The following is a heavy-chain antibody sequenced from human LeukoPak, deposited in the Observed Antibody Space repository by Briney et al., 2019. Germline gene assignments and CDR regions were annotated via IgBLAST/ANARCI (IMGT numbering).Heavy chain of an antibody. CDR3: AKQGCSGGSCYFDY. V-gene: IGHV3-23*01. D-gene: IGHD2-15*01. Sequence: GGSLRLSCAASGFTFSSYAMSWVRQAPGKGLEWVLAISGRGGSTYYADSVKGRFTISRDNSKNTLYLQMNSLRAEDTAVYYYAKQGCSGGSCYFDYWGQGTLVTVSS. CDR1: GFTFSSYA. CDR2: ISGRGGST. J-gene: IGHJ4*02.